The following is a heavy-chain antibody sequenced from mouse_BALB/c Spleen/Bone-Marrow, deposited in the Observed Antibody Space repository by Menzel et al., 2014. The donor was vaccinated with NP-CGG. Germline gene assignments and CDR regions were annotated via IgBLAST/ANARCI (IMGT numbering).Heavy chain of an antibody. J-gene: IGHJ2*01. D-gene: IGHD2-14*01. CDR1: GSSLTSYG. V-gene: IGHV2-9*02. CDR3: ARVIRYESYFDY. CDR2: IWAGGST. Sequence: VKLVESGPGLVAPSQSLSITCTVSGSSLTSYGVHWVRQPPGKGLEWLGVIWAGGSTNYNSALMPRLSISKDNSKSQVFLKMNSLQTDDTAMYYCARVIRYESYFDYWGQGTTLTVSS.